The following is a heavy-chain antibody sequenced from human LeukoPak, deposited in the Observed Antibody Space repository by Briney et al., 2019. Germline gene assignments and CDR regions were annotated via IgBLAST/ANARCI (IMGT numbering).Heavy chain of an antibody. CDR3: ARAGNNWSFDY. CDR1: GGSISTYY. D-gene: IGHD1-1*01. J-gene: IGHJ4*02. Sequence: KPSETLSLTCTVSGGSISTYYWSWIRRPPGKGLEWIGYIYYRGNTNYNPSLKSRVTMAVDTSKNQFSLKVSSVTAADTAVYYCARAGNNWSFDYWGQGTLVTVFS. CDR2: IYYRGNT. V-gene: IGHV4-59*01.